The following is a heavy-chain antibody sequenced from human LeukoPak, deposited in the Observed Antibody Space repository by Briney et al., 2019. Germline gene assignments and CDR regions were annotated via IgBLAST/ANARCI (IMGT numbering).Heavy chain of an antibody. Sequence: GGSLRLSCAASGFIFSSYAMHWVRRAPGKGLHWVSVISYDGSNKYCADSVKGRFTISRDNSKNTLYLQLNSLRPEDTALYYCARDGYCSSTGCSAYFFDSWGQGTLVTVSS. CDR3: ARDGYCSSTGCSAYFFDS. V-gene: IGHV3-30-3*01. D-gene: IGHD2-2*03. CDR2: ISYDGSNK. CDR1: GFIFSSYA. J-gene: IGHJ4*02.